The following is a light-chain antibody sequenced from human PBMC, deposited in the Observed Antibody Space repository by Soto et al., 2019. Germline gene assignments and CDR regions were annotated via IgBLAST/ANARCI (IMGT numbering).Light chain of an antibody. CDR2: DAS. CDR1: QSVSSY. V-gene: IGKV3-11*01. J-gene: IGKJ5*01. Sequence: EIVLTQSPATLSLSPGERATLSCRASQSVSSYLAWYQQKLGQAPRLLIYDASNRDTGIPDGFSGIGSGTDLTRTISSLELEDFAVYYCQQPTNWPLITFGQGTRLEIK. CDR3: QQPTNWPLIT.